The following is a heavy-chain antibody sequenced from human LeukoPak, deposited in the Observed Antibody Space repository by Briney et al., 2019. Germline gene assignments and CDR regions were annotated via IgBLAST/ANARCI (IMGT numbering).Heavy chain of an antibody. CDR2: ITPMYGTS. V-gene: IGHV1-69*06. CDR3: ASPRVYELRHFDY. Sequence: ASVKVSCKTNGGTFSDYTIHWVRQAPGQGLDWMGGITPMYGTSNYAQKFQSRLTIAADKSTNTVHMDLSSLRSEDTAVYYCASPRVYELRHFDYWGQGTLVTVSS. CDR1: GGTFSDYT. J-gene: IGHJ4*02. D-gene: IGHD2-8*01.